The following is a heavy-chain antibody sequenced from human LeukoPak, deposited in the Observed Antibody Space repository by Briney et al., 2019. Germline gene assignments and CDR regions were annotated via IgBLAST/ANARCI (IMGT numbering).Heavy chain of an antibody. Sequence: ASVKVSCKASGYTFTAYYLHWVRQAPGQGLEWLGRINPNSGGTNYAQKFQGRVTMTRDTSISTAYIDLSRLRSDDTAVYYCARERAIYDYWGQGTLVTVSS. CDR3: ARERAIYDY. D-gene: IGHD2-21*01. CDR1: GYTFTAYY. CDR2: INPNSGGT. J-gene: IGHJ4*02. V-gene: IGHV1-2*06.